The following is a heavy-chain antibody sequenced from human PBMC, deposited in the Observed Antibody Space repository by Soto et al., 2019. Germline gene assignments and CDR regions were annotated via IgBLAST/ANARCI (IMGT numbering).Heavy chain of an antibody. J-gene: IGHJ4*02. Sequence: SETLSLTCAVEGGSFIDYYWSWLRQPPGKGLEWIGEIHHSGSTIYNPSLKSRVTISVDPSRNQFSLNLNSVTDADTAVYYCGRGSGFNWNYWGQGSLVTVSS. CDR1: GGSFIDYY. CDR3: GRGSGFNWNY. CDR2: IHHSGST. V-gene: IGHV4-34*01. D-gene: IGHD3-9*01.